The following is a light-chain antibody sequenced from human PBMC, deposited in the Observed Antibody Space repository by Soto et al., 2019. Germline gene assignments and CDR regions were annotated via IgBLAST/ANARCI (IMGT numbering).Light chain of an antibody. V-gene: IGLV3-21*02. Sequence: LTQPPSVSVAPGQTARMTCGGNNIGGKSVHWYQQRPGQAPALVVYDDTDRPSGIPERFSGSNSGNTATLTISRVEAGDEADYYCQVWDSGSDYVFGTGTKVTVL. J-gene: IGLJ1*01. CDR3: QVWDSGSDYV. CDR2: DDT. CDR1: NIGGKS.